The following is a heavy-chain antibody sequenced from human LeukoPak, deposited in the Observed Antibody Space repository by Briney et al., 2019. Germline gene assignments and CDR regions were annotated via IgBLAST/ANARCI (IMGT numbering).Heavy chain of an antibody. CDR1: GYTFTSYG. CDR2: ISAYNGNT. J-gene: IGHJ3*02. Sequence: AASVKVSCKASGYTFTSYGISWVRQAPGQGLEWMGWISAYNGNTNYAQKLQGRVTMTTDTSTSTACMELSSLRSEDTAVYYCARGGLAAAAEVDAFDIWGQGTMVTVSS. D-gene: IGHD6-13*01. V-gene: IGHV1-18*01. CDR3: ARGGLAAAAEVDAFDI.